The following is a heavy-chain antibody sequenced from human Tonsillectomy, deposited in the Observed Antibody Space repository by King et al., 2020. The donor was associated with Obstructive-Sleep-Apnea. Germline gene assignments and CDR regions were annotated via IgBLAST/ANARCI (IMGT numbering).Heavy chain of an antibody. Sequence: VQLVESGGGLVKPGGSLRLSCAASGFTFGDYYMSWIRQAPGRGLEWISHISSSSSFTMYADSVKGRFTISRDSAKNSLYFQMNSLRAEDTGVYFCARYCTGGSCSYSYFGLDVWGQGTTVTVSS. CDR3: ARYCTGGSCSYSYFGLDV. D-gene: IGHD2-15*01. J-gene: IGHJ6*02. CDR1: GFTFGDYY. CDR2: ISSSSSFT. V-gene: IGHV3-11*06.